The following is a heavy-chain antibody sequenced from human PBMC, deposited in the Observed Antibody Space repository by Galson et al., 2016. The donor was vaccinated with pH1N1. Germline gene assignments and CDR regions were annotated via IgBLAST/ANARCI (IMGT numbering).Heavy chain of an antibody. Sequence: TLSLTCTVSGGSISNSDYYWGWIRQPPGKGLEWIGSIYYSGNTYYNPSLKSRVSISVDTSKNQFSVKLSSVTAADTAVYYCASHYYYYYMDVWGKGTTVTVSS. J-gene: IGHJ6*03. V-gene: IGHV4-39*01. CDR2: IYYSGNT. CDR1: GGSISNSDYY. CDR3: ASHYYYYYMDV.